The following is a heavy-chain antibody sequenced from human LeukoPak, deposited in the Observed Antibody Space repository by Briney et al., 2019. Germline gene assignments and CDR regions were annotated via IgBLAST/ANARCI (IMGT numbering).Heavy chain of an antibody. V-gene: IGHV1-46*01. CDR3: ASTIFAYYYMDV. Sequence: GASVKVSCKASGYTFTSYYMHWVRQAPGQGLEWMGIVNPSGGTTSYAQKFQGRVTMTRDMSTSTVYMELSRLRSDDTAVYYCASTIFAYYYMDVWGKGTTVTVSS. CDR1: GYTFTSYY. J-gene: IGHJ6*03. CDR2: VNPSGGTT. D-gene: IGHD3-3*01.